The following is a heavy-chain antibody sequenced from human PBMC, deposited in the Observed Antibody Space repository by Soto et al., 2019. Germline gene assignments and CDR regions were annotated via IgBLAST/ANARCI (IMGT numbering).Heavy chain of an antibody. CDR2: ISSSSSYI. V-gene: IGHV3-21*01. J-gene: IGHJ6*02. CDR1: GFTFSSYS. D-gene: IGHD3-16*01. Sequence: GGSLRLSCAASGFTFSSYSMNWVRQAPGKGLEWVSSISSSSSYIYYADSVKGRFTISRDNAKNSLYLQMNSLRAEDTAVYYCARDLLLREAPYYYGMDVWGQGTTVTVSS. CDR3: ARDLLLREAPYYYGMDV.